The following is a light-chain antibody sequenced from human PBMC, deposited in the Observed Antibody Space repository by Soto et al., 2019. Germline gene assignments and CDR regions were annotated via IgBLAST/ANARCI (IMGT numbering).Light chain of an antibody. CDR3: QQRSNWPLT. Sequence: DIVSSQSPDTLSLSPEERATLSYRARQRLSSYLAWYQQKPGQAPRLLIYDASNSPTGIPARFSGSGSGTAFTLTISSLEPEDFAVYYCQQRSNWPLTFGGGSKVDIK. V-gene: IGKV3-11*01. CDR1: QRLSSY. J-gene: IGKJ4*01. CDR2: DAS.